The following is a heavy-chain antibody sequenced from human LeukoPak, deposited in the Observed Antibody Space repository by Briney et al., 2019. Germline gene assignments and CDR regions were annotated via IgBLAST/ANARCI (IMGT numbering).Heavy chain of an antibody. D-gene: IGHD3-22*01. CDR2: IYYSGSA. J-gene: IGHJ5*02. CDR1: GGSISSYY. Sequence: PSETLSLTCTVSGGSISSYYWMWIRQPPGKGLEWIGYIYYSGSANYNPSLKSRVTISVDTSKNQFSLKLSSVTAADTAVYYCARVDSSGYYYPRFDPWGQGTLVTVSS. CDR3: ARVDSSGYYYPRFDP. V-gene: IGHV4-59*01.